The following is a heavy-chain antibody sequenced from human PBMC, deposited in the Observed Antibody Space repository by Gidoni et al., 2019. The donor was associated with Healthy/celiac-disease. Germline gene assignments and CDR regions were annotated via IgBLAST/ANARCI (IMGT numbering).Heavy chain of an antibody. CDR2: INAGNGNT. Sequence: QVQLVQSGAEVKKPGASVKVSCKASGYTFTSYAMHWVRQAPGQRLEWMGWINAGNGNTKYSQKFQGRVTITRDTSASTAYMELSSLRSEDTAVYYCARGRRGFPNQNWFDPWGQGTLVTVSS. CDR1: GYTFTSYA. D-gene: IGHD2-21*01. J-gene: IGHJ5*02. V-gene: IGHV1-3*01. CDR3: ARGRRGFPNQNWFDP.